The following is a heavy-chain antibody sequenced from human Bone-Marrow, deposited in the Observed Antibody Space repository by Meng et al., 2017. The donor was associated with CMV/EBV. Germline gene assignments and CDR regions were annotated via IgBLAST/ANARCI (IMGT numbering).Heavy chain of an antibody. CDR2: ISSSSSYI. D-gene: IGHD6-6*01. J-gene: IGHJ6*02. CDR3: ARLAAPEYDYYYGMDV. V-gene: IGHV3-21*01. Sequence: GESLKISCAASGFTFSSYSMNWVRQAPGKGLEWVSSISSSSSYIYYADSVKGRFTISRDNAKNSLYLQMNSLRDEDTAVYYCARLAAPEYDYYYGMDVWGQGTTVTVSS. CDR1: GFTFSSYS.